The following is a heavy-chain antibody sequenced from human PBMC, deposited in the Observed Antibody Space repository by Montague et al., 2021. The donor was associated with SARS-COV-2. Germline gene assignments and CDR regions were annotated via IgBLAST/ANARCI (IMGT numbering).Heavy chain of an antibody. CDR3: ARGFRSVVTAVVGVAFYYYFGMDV. CDR2: INHSGST. J-gene: IGHJ6*02. V-gene: IGHV4-34*01. Sequence: SETLSLTCAVCGGSFSGYYWSWIRQPPGKGLEWIGEINHSGSTNYNPSLKSRVTISVDTSKNQFSLKLSSVTAADTAVYFCARGFRSVVTAVVGVAFYYYFGMDVWGQGTTVTVSS. CDR1: GGSFSGYY. D-gene: IGHD2-2*01.